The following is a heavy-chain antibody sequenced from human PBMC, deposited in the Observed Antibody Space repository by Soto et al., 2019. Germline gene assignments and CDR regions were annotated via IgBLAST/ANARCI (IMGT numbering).Heavy chain of an antibody. D-gene: IGHD3-3*01. V-gene: IGHV1-58*01. CDR1: GFTFTSSA. Sequence: GSALQVSCKASGFTFTSSAVQWVRQARGQRLEWIGWIVVGSGNTNYAQKFQERVTITRDMSTSTAYMELSSLRSEDTALYYWAAWASVGVLIEGLVVWSQGTSVTVSS. J-gene: IGHJ6*02. CDR3: AAWASVGVLIEGLVV. CDR2: IVVGSGNT.